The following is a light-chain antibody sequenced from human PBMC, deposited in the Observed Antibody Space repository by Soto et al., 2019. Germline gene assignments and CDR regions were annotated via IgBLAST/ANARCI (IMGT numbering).Light chain of an antibody. V-gene: IGLV2-14*01. Sequence: QSVLTQPASVSGSPGQXXTISCTGTSSDVGGYNYVSWYQQHPGKAPKLMIYDVSNRPSGVSNRFSGSKSGNTASLTISGLQAEDEADYYCSSYTSSSTLAVFGGGTKLTVL. CDR3: SSYTSSSTLAV. CDR2: DVS. J-gene: IGLJ2*01. CDR1: SSDVGGYNY.